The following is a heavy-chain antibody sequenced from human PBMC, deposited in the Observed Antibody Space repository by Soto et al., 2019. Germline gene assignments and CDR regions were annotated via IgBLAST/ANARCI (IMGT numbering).Heavy chain of an antibody. J-gene: IGHJ4*02. Sequence: EVQLLESGGGLVQPGGSLRLSCAASGFTFSSYAMSWVRQAPGKGLEWVSAISGSGGSTYYAESVKGRFTISRDNSKNTLYLQMNSQRAEDTAVYYCAKVRASYYYGSGSYGVWGQGTLVTVSS. CDR2: ISGSGGST. CDR1: GFTFSSYA. V-gene: IGHV3-23*01. CDR3: AKVRASYYYGSGSYGV. D-gene: IGHD3-10*01.